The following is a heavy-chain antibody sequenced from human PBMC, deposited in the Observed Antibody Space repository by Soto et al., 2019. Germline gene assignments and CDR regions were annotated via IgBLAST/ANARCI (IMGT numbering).Heavy chain of an antibody. D-gene: IGHD6-13*01. CDR3: ARRRGYSSSLNYYYAIDV. CDR1: GGTFSSYT. CDR2: IIPILGIA. Sequence: EASVKVSCKASGGTFSSYTISWVRQAPGQGLERMGRIIPILGIANYAQKFQGRVTITADKSTSTAYMELSSLRSEDTAVYFCARRRGYSSSLNYYYAIDVSG. V-gene: IGHV1-69*02. J-gene: IGHJ6*02.